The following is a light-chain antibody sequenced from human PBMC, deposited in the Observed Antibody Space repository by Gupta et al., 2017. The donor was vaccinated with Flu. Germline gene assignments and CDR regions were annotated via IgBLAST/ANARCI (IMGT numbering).Light chain of an antibody. CDR1: ALPNQY. CDR3: QSADSSGIYV. J-gene: IGLJ1*01. V-gene: IGLV3-25*03. CDR2: KDS. Sequence: PGQTARITCSGDALPNQYAYWYQQKPGQAPVLVIYKDSERPSGIPERFSGSSSGTTVTLTISGVQAEDEAEYYCQSADSSGIYVFGTGTKVTVL.